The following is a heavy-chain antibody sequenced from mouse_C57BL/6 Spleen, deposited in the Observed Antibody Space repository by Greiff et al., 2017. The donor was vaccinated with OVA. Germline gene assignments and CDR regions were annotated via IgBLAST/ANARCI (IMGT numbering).Heavy chain of an antibody. Sequence: EVQLVESGTVLARPGASVKMSCKTSGYTFTSYWMHWVKQRPGQGLEWIGAIYPGNSDTSYNQKFKGKAKLTADTSASTAYMELSSLTNEDSAVYYCTRSDDYGSSWYFDVWGTGTTVTVSS. CDR2: IYPGNSDT. V-gene: IGHV1-5*01. CDR1: GYTFTSYW. J-gene: IGHJ1*03. CDR3: TRSDDYGSSWYFDV. D-gene: IGHD1-1*01.